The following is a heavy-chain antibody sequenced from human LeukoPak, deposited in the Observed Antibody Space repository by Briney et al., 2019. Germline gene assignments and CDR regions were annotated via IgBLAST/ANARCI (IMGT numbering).Heavy chain of an antibody. V-gene: IGHV3-21*01. Sequence: GGSLRLSCAASGFTFSSYSMNWVRQAPGKGLEWLSSISGSSSYIYYADSVKGRFTISRDNARNSLYLQMKSLRAEDTAVYYCAREKPPLTRAFDIWGQGTMVTVSS. CDR2: ISGSSSYI. J-gene: IGHJ3*02. CDR1: GFTFSSYS. CDR3: AREKPPLTRAFDI.